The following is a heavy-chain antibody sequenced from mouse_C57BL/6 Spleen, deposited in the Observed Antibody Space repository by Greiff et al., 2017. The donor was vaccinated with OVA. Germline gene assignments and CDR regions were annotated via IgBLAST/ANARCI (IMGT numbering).Heavy chain of an antibody. D-gene: IGHD1-1*01. CDR1: GYTFTSYW. Sequence: QVQLKQSGAELVKPGASVKMSCKASGYTFTSYWITWVKQRPGQGLEWIGDIYPGSGSTNYNEKFKSKATLTVDTSSSTAYMQLSSLTSEDSAVYYCARWDGSSYDDYAMDYWGQGTSVTVSS. CDR2: IYPGSGST. CDR3: ARWDGSSYDDYAMDY. V-gene: IGHV1-55*01. J-gene: IGHJ4*01.